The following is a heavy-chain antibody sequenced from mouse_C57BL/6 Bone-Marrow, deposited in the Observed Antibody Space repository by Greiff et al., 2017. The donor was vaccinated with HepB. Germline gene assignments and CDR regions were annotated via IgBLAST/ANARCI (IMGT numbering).Heavy chain of an antibody. J-gene: IGHJ3*01. V-gene: IGHV10-1*01. CDR2: IRSKSNNYAT. Sequence: EVKLLESGGGLVQPKGSLKLSCAASGFSFNTYAMNWVRQAPGKGLEWVARIRSKSNNYATYYADSVKDRFTISRDDSESMLYLQMNNLKTEDTAMYYCVRQGYYGSSFFAYWGQGTLVTVSA. CDR3: VRQGYYGSSFFAY. D-gene: IGHD1-1*01. CDR1: GFSFNTYA.